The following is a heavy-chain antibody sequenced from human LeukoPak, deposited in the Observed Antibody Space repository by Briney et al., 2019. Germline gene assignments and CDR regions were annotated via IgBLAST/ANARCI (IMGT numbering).Heavy chain of an antibody. D-gene: IGHD3-16*01. CDR3: AKDRIRLTTFGYYYYGMDV. CDR2: ISYDGSNK. V-gene: IGHV3-30*18. J-gene: IGHJ6*02. CDR1: GFTFSSYG. Sequence: PWGSLRLSCAASGFTFSSYGMHWVRQAPGKGLKWVAVISYDGSNKYYADSVKGRFTISRDNSENTLYLQMNSLRTEDAAVYFCAKDRIRLTTFGYYYYGMDVWGQGTTVTVSS.